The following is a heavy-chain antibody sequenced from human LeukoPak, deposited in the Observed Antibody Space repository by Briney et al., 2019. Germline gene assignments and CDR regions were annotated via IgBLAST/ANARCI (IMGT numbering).Heavy chain of an antibody. D-gene: IGHD3-22*01. CDR3: ARQYSYDSSGYYPWDY. Sequence: GGSLRLSCSASGVTFNDYWMSWVRQAPGKGLEWVANLKQDGSEKYYVDSVKGRFTISRDNAKNTLYLQMNSLRAVATAMYYCARQYSYDSSGYYPWDYWGQGTLVTVSS. V-gene: IGHV3-7*02. CDR1: GVTFNDYW. CDR2: LKQDGSEK. J-gene: IGHJ4*02.